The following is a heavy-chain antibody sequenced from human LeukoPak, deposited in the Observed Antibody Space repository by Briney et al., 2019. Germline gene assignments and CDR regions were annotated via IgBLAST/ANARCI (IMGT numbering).Heavy chain of an antibody. Sequence: NPSETLSLTCTVSGGSIIRNYWSWIRQSAGTGLEWIGRIYGSGITDYNPSLKSRVTMSLDTSRKQFSLRLTSVTAADTAVYYCARLKFSESTGHTPGYYMHVWGKGTTVSVFS. D-gene: IGHD2-8*02. V-gene: IGHV4-4*07. CDR3: ARLKFSESTGHTPGYYMHV. J-gene: IGHJ6*03. CDR1: GGSIIRNY. CDR2: IYGSGIT.